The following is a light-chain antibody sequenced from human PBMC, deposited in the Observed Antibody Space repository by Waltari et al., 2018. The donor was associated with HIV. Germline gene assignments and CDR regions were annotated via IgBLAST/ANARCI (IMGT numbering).Light chain of an antibody. CDR1: QSVATT. CDR3: QQYDLWPPIT. CDR2: GAF. J-gene: IGKJ5*01. V-gene: IGKV3-15*01. Sequence: EIVMTQSPITLSVSPGERATFSCRASQSVATTLAWYQQKPGQSPRLLIYGAFTRAPGVPPRFTGSGSGTEFTLTITSLQSEDFAVYYCQQYDLWPPITFGQGTRLELK.